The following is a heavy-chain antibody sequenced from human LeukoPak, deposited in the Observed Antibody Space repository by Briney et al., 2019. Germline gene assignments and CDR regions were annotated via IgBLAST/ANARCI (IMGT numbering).Heavy chain of an antibody. J-gene: IGHJ6*02. CDR3: AKVKSWEPRVYGGMDV. Sequence: PGGSLRLSCAASGFTFSSYAMSWVRQAPGKGLEWVSAISGSGGSTYYADSVKGRFTISRDNSKNTLYLQMNSLRAEDTAVYYCAKVKSWEPRVYGGMDVWGQGTTVTVSS. D-gene: IGHD1-26*01. CDR2: ISGSGGST. V-gene: IGHV3-23*01. CDR1: GFTFSSYA.